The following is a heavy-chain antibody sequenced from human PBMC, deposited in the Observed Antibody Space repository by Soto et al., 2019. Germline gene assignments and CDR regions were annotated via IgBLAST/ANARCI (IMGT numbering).Heavy chain of an antibody. CDR3: ARWTYLYDSSNIRYGGFDT. J-gene: IGHJ3*02. V-gene: IGHV4-31*03. CDR1: GVSLNSGDYF. Sequence: QVQLQESGPGLVKPSQTLSLTCTVSGVSLNSGDYFWSWVRQPPGKGLEWIGYISFSGRTFYSPIMNSRTSISADPSQNHFSLTMTSVIAADTAVYFCARWTYLYDSSNIRYGGFDTWGQGTKVTVSS. CDR2: ISFSGRT. D-gene: IGHD3-22*01.